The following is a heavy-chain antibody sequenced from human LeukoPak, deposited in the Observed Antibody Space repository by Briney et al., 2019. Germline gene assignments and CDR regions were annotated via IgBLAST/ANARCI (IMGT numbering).Heavy chain of an antibody. CDR3: ARGGTHYATINLFRLTAFDI. CDR1: GGTFSSYA. CDR2: IIPIFGTA. V-gene: IGHV1-69*13. D-gene: IGHD1-1*01. J-gene: IGHJ3*02. Sequence: GASVKVSCKASGGTFSSYAISWVRQAPGQGLEWMGGIIPIFGTANYAQKFQGRVTITADESTSTAYMELSSLRSEDTAVYYCARGGTHYATINLFRLTAFDIWGQGTMVTVSS.